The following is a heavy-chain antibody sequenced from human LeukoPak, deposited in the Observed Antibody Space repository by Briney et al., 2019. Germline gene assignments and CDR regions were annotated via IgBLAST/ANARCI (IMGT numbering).Heavy chain of an antibody. CDR1: GFTFSSYG. Sequence: GGSLRLSCAASGFTFSSYGMHWVRQAPGKGLEWVAFIRYDGSDKYYADSVKGRFTISRDNSKNTLYLQMNSLRAEDTAVYYCARGWRGYYAQGFDYWGQGTLVTVSS. D-gene: IGHD3-3*01. CDR3: ARGWRGYYAQGFDY. V-gene: IGHV3-30*02. CDR2: IRYDGSDK. J-gene: IGHJ4*02.